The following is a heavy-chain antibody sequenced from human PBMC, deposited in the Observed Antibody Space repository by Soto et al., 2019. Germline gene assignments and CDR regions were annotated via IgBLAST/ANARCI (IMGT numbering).Heavy chain of an antibody. CDR1: GCAISSVEYY. D-gene: IGHD6-19*01. Sequence: QVQLQESSPGLVKPSQTLALTCTVSGCAISSVEYYWNWIRQPPGKVPEWIGYLYYSGSTFYIPSLKSRVTISGDTSKNQFSLHLGSVTASDTAVYYCARGIGYRSGCYAYWDQGTLVTVSS. CDR2: LYYSGST. J-gene: IGHJ4*02. CDR3: ARGIGYRSGCYAY. V-gene: IGHV4-30-4*01.